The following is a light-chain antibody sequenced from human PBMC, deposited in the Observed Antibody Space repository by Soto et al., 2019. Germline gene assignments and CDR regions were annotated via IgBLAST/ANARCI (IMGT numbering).Light chain of an antibody. V-gene: IGLV1-40*01. Sequence: QSVLTRPPSVSWAPGQRVTISCTGSSSNIGAGYDVHWYQQLPGTAPKLLIYGNINRPSGVPDRFSGSKSGTSASLAITGLQAEDEADYYCQSYDTSLSGFYVFGTGTKVTAL. J-gene: IGLJ1*01. CDR1: SSNIGAGYD. CDR3: QSYDTSLSGFYV. CDR2: GNI.